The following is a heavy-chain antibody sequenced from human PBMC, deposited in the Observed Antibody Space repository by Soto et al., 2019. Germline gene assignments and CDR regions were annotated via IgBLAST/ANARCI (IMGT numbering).Heavy chain of an antibody. Sequence: AGGSLRLSCAASGFTFSSYGMHWVRQAPGKGLEWVAVISYDGSNKYYADSVKGRFTISRDNSKNTLYLQMNSLRAEDTAVYYCAKDYLTGTIAVALYYYYGMDVWGQGTTVTVSS. J-gene: IGHJ6*02. D-gene: IGHD6-19*01. CDR3: AKDYLTGTIAVALYYYYGMDV. V-gene: IGHV3-30*18. CDR1: GFTFSSYG. CDR2: ISYDGSNK.